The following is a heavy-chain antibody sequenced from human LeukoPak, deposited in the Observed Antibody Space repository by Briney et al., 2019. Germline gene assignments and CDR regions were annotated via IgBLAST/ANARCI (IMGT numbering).Heavy chain of an antibody. Sequence: SETLSLTCTVSGYSISSPYYWGWIRQPPGKGLEWIGTIYYSGNTYYDPSLKSRVTISVDTSKNQFSLKLSSVTAADTAMYYCARSTMRGYFDYWGQGTLVTVSS. D-gene: IGHD3-22*01. CDR1: GYSISSPYY. CDR2: IYYSGNT. CDR3: ARSTMRGYFDY. J-gene: IGHJ4*02. V-gene: IGHV4-38-2*02.